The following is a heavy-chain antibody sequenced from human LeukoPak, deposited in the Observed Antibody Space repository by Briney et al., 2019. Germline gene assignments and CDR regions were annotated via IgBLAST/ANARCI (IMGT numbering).Heavy chain of an antibody. CDR3: ARDSVGGFRFDY. Sequence: GASVKVSCKASGYTFTGYYMHWVRQAPGQGLEWMGRINPNSGGTNYAQKFQGRVTMTRDTSISTAYMELSRLRSDDTAVYYCARDSVGGFRFDYWGQGTLATVSS. CDR2: INPNSGGT. D-gene: IGHD2-8*02. CDR1: GYTFTGYY. J-gene: IGHJ4*02. V-gene: IGHV1-2*06.